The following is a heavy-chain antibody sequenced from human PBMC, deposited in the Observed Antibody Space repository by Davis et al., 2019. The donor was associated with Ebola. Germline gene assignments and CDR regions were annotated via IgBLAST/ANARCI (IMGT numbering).Heavy chain of an antibody. V-gene: IGHV4-34*01. J-gene: IGHJ4*02. CDR1: GGSFSGYY. CDR2: INHSGST. D-gene: IGHD1/OR15-1a*01. CDR3: ARGGIVRNIDY. Sequence: PGGSLRLSCAVYGGSFSGYYWSWIRQPPGKGLEWIGEINHSGSTNYNPSLKSRVTISVDTSKNQFSLKLSSVTAADTAVYYCARGGIVRNIDYWGQGTLVTVSS.